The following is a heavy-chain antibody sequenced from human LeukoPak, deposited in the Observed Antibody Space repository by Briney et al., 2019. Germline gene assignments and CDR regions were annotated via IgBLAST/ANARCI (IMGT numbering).Heavy chain of an antibody. CDR2: IYHSGST. J-gene: IGHJ4*02. CDR3: ARDFTIVRGVLDY. V-gene: IGHV4-4*02. D-gene: IGHD3-10*01. CDR1: GGSISSNSW. Sequence: SETLSLTCAVSGGSISSNSWWSWVRQPPGKGLEWIGDIYHSGSTNYNPSLKSRVTISVDKSKNQLSLKLRSVTAADTAVFYCARDFTIVRGVLDYWGPGALVTVSS.